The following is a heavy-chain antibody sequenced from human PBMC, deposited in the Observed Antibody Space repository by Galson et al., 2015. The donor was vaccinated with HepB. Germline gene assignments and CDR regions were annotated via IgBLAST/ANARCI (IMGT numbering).Heavy chain of an antibody. J-gene: IGHJ3*02. CDR1: GCTFTSYY. D-gene: IGHD4-17*01. Sequence: SVKVSCKASGCTFTSYYMHWVRQAPGQGLEWMGIINPSGGSTSYAQKFQGRVTMTRDTSTSTVYMELSSLRSEDTAVYYCAREYSRRTTVTNVWAFDIWGQGTMVTVSS. CDR3: AREYSRRTTVTNVWAFDI. CDR2: INPSGGST. V-gene: IGHV1-46*01.